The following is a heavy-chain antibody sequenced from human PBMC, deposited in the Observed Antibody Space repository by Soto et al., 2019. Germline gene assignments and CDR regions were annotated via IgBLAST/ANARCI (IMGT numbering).Heavy chain of an antibody. J-gene: IGHJ2*01. Sequence: QVQLVQSGAEVKKPGASVKVSCKASGYTFTSYYMHWVRQAPGQGLEWMGIINPSGGSSYAQKFQGRVSMTRDTYTSTVYMELSSVTSEDTAVYYCARDRIPPNGATGYWYFDLWGRGTLVTVSS. CDR1: GYTFTSYY. CDR2: INPSGGS. V-gene: IGHV1-46*03. CDR3: ARDRIPPNGATGYWYFDL. D-gene: IGHD4-17*01.